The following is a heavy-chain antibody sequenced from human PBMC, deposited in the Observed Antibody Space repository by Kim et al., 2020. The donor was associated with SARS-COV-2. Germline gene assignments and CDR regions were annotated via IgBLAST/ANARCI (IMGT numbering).Heavy chain of an antibody. Sequence: ASVKVSCKVSGYTLTELSMHWVRQAPGKGLEWMGGFDPEDGETIYAQKFQGRVTMTEDTSTDTAYMELSSLRSEDTAVYYCATGRKRYSSSWYVLAIDFDYWGQGTLVTVSS. CDR3: ATGRKRYSSSWYVLAIDFDY. CDR2: FDPEDGET. J-gene: IGHJ4*02. V-gene: IGHV1-24*01. CDR1: GYTLTELS. D-gene: IGHD6-13*01.